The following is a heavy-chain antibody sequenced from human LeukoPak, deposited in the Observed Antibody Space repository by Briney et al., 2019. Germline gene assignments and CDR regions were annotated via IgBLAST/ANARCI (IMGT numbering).Heavy chain of an antibody. CDR3: ARGYCSSTSCYRDSYYYYYGMDA. CDR1: GYTFTSYG. Sequence: ASVKVSCKASGYTFTSYGISWVRQAPGQGLEWMGWISAYNGNTNYAQKLQGRVTMTTGTSTSTAYMELRSLRSDDTAVYYCARGYCSSTSCYRDSYYYYYGMDAWGQGTTVTVSS. D-gene: IGHD2-2*02. J-gene: IGHJ6*02. CDR2: ISAYNGNT. V-gene: IGHV1-18*01.